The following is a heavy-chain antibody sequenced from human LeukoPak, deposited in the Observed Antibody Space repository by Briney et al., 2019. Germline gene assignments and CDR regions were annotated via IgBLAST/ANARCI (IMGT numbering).Heavy chain of an antibody. CDR1: GYTFTGYY. D-gene: IGHD3-10*01. J-gene: IGHJ4*02. CDR3: ARDPMVRGVTAYYFDY. CDR2: INPNSGGT. Sequence: ASVKVSCKASGYTFTGYYMHWVRQAPGQGLEWMGWINPNSGGTNYAQKFQGRVTMTRDTSISTAYMELSRLRSDDTAVYYCARDPMVRGVTAYYFDYWGQGTLVTVSS. V-gene: IGHV1-2*02.